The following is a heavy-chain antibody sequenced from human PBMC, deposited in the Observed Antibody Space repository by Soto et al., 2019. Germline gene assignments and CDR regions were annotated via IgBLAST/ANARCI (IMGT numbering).Heavy chain of an antibody. CDR1: GSTFSNDW. Sequence: EVQLVESGGGLLQPGGSLRLSCAVSGSTFSNDWMHWVRQAPGKGLVWVSHINSDGSSTNYADFVKGRFTIARDNAKNTVYRQMNSLRAEDPAVYYCARDRSYSLDVWGQGTTVTVSS. CDR2: INSDGSST. J-gene: IGHJ6*02. V-gene: IGHV3-74*01. CDR3: ARDRSYSLDV.